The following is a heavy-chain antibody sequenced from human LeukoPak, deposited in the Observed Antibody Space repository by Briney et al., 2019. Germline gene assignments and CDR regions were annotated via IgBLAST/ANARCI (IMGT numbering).Heavy chain of an antibody. CDR2: INPNSGDT. J-gene: IGHJ4*02. Sequence: ASVTVSCTASGFTFTGYHLHWVRQAPGQGLEWMGRINPNSGDTNYAQKFQGRVTMTRDTSISTAYMELSRLRSDDTAVYYCARDYCSSTSCLFDYWGQGTLVTVSS. V-gene: IGHV1-2*06. D-gene: IGHD2-2*01. CDR1: GFTFTGYH. CDR3: ARDYCSSTSCLFDY.